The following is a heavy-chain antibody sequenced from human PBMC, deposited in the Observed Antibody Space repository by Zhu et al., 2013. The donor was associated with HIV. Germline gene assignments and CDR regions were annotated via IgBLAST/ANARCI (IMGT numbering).Heavy chain of an antibody. Sequence: QVQLVQSGAEVKKPGASVKVSCKASGYTFTSYYIHWVRQAPGQGLEWMGIINPSGGSTSYAQKFQGRVTMTRDTSTSTVYLELSSLRSEDTAVYYCARDRLAARHDSYYYYMDVVGTKGPRSP. CDR3: ARDRLAARHDSYYYYMDV. J-gene: IGHJ6*03. CDR1: GYTFTSYY. CDR2: INPSGGST. D-gene: IGHD6-6*01. V-gene: IGHV1-46*01.